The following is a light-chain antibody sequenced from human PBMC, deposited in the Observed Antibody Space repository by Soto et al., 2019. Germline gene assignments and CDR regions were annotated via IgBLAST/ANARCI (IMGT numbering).Light chain of an antibody. V-gene: IGKV3-11*01. CDR3: QQYLNSPRT. CDR2: DAS. Sequence: EVVLTQSPDTLSLPPGERATLSCRASQSISSYLAWYQQKPGQAPRLLIYDASSRATGIPARFSGSGSGTDFTLTISSLEPEDAAVYYCQQYLNSPRTFGQGTKLEIK. CDR1: QSISSY. J-gene: IGKJ1*01.